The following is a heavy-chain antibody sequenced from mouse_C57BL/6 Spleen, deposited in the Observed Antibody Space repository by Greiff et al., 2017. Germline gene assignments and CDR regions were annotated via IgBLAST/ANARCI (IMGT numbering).Heavy chain of an antibody. V-gene: IGHV1-76*01. CDR2: IYPGSGNT. D-gene: IGHD2-5*01. Sequence: QVQLKESGAELVRPGASVKLSCKASGYTFTDYYINWVKQRPAQGLEWIARIYPGSGNTYYNEKFKGKATLTAEKSSSTAYMQLSSLTSEDSAVYFCARHSNYEAWFAYWGQGTLVTVSA. CDR3: ARHSNYEAWFAY. J-gene: IGHJ3*01. CDR1: GYTFTDYY.